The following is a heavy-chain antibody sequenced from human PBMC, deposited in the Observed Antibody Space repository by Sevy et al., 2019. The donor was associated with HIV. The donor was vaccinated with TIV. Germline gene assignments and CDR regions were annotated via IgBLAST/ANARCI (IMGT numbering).Heavy chain of an antibody. CDR2: IRNKANSDTT. Sequence: GGSLRLSCAASGFTFSDHYMDWVRQAPGKGLEWVGRIRNKANSDTTEYAASVKGRFTISRDDSKNSLYRQMNSLKTEDTAVYYCARVPTYGSVTYFLDYWGQGSLVTVSS. CDR3: ARVPTYGSVTYFLDY. D-gene: IGHD3-10*01. J-gene: IGHJ4*02. V-gene: IGHV3-72*01. CDR1: GFTFSDHY.